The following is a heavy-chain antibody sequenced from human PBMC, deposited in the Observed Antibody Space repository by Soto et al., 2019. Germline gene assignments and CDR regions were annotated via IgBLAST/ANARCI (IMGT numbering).Heavy chain of an antibody. Sequence: QVQLQESGPGLVKHSGTLSLTCAVSGDSISNSRWWTWVRQPPGKGLEWIGDIFHSGDTNYNPSLKSRVFISVDKSQNQFSLKVSSVTAADTAVYYCAYSTGWYRHDVWGQGTLATVSS. J-gene: IGHJ3*01. V-gene: IGHV4-4*02. CDR1: GDSISNSRW. CDR3: AYSTGWYRHDV. D-gene: IGHD6-19*01. CDR2: IFHSGDT.